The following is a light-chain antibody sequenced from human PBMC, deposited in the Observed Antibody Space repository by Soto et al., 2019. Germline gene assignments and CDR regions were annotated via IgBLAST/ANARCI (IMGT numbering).Light chain of an antibody. V-gene: IGLV1-40*01. CDR2: VNI. Sequence: QSVLTQPPSVSGAPGQRVTFSCTGSSSNIGAGYDVHWYQQLPGTAPKLLIYVNINRPSGVPDRFSGSKSGTSASLAITGLQAEDFAEYYCQSYDNSLSAYVFGTGTNVTVL. CDR1: SSNIGAGYD. J-gene: IGLJ1*01. CDR3: QSYDNSLSAYV.